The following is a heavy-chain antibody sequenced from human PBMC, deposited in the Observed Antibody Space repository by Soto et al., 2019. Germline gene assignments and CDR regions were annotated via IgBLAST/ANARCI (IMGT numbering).Heavy chain of an antibody. J-gene: IGHJ6*02. Sequence: GASMKVSCKASGYTFTRYYMHWVRQAPGQGLEWMGWINPNSGGTNYAQKFQGWVTMTRDTSISTAYMELSRLRSDDTAVYYCARGDYYDSSGYYYSYYYYGMDVWGQGTTVTVS. V-gene: IGHV1-2*04. D-gene: IGHD3-22*01. CDR1: GYTFTRYY. CDR2: INPNSGGT. CDR3: ARGDYYDSSGYYYSYYYYGMDV.